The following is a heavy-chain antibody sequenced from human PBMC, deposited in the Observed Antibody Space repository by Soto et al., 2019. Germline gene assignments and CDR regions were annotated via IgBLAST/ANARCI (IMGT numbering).Heavy chain of an antibody. CDR2: MNPNSGNT. Sequence: QVQLVQSGAEVKKPGASVKVSCKASGYTFISYDINWVRQATGQGFEWMGWMNPNSGNTGYAQKFQGRVTMTRSTSISTAYMELSSLRSEDTAVYYCARGQAAAGTNWFDSWGQGTLVTVSS. J-gene: IGHJ5*01. V-gene: IGHV1-8*01. CDR1: GYTFISYD. CDR3: ARGQAAAGTNWFDS. D-gene: IGHD6-13*01.